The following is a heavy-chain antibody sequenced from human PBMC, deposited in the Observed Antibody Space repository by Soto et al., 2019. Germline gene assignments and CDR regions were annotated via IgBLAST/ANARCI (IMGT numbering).Heavy chain of an antibody. CDR3: ARPRGYCSGGSCYTTFPFDY. D-gene: IGHD2-15*01. CDR2: IIPIFGTA. Sequence: QVQLVQSGAEVKKPGSSVKVSCKASGGTFSRYAISWVRQAPGQGLEWMGGIIPIFGTANYAQKFQGRVTITADESTSTAYMELSSLRSEDTAVYYCARPRGYCSGGSCYTTFPFDYWGQGTLVTVSS. V-gene: IGHV1-69*01. J-gene: IGHJ4*02. CDR1: GGTFSRYA.